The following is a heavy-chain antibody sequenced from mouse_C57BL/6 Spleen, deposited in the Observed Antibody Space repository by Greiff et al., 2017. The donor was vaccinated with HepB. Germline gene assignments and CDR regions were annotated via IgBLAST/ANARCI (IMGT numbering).Heavy chain of an antibody. Sequence: VQLQQSGAELVRPGASVTLSCKASGYTFTDYEMHWVKQTPVHGLEWIGAIDPETGGTAYNQKFKGKAILTADKSSSTAYMELRSLTSEDSAVYYCTRGGLRRMGYFDYWGQGTTLTVSS. J-gene: IGHJ2*01. CDR3: TRGGLRRMGYFDY. D-gene: IGHD2-4*01. V-gene: IGHV1-15*01. CDR2: IDPETGGT. CDR1: GYTFTDYE.